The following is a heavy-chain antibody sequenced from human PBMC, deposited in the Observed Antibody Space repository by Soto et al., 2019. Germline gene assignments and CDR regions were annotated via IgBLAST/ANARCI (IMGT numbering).Heavy chain of an antibody. CDR1: GYTFLSHA. J-gene: IGHJ6*02. V-gene: IGHV1-46*01. CDR3: ARDRSRYYYYYGMDV. CDR2: INPCGGST. Sequence: ASVKVSCKASGYTFLSHAITWVRQAPGQGLEWMGIINPCGGSTSYAQKYQGRVTMTRDTSTSTVYMELSSLRSEDTAVYYCARDRSRYYYYYGMDVWGQGTTVTVSS.